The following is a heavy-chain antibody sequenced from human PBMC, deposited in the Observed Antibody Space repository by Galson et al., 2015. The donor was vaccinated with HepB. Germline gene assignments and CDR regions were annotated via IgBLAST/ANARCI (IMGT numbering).Heavy chain of an antibody. J-gene: IGHJ3*02. V-gene: IGHV7-4-1*02. Sequence: SVKVSCKASGYTFTSYAMNWVRQAPGQGLEWMAWINTNTGNPTYAQGFTGRFVFSLDTSVSTAYLQISSLKAEDTAVFYCARDRYDNRGVGAFDIWGQGTVFTVSS. CDR2: INTNTGNP. D-gene: IGHD3-22*01. CDR1: GYTFTSYA. CDR3: ARDRYDNRGVGAFDI.